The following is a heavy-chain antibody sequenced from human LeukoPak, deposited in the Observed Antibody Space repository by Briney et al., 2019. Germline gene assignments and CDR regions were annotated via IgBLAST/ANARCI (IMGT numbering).Heavy chain of an antibody. J-gene: IGHJ4*02. D-gene: IGHD5-18*01. CDR3: ARQTAMGRSGDY. CDR2: IDRSDSET. V-gene: IGHV5-51*01. CDR1: GFSFTSYW. Sequence: GESLKISCKASGFSFTSYWIGWVRPMPGKGLEWMGIIDRSDSETRYTPSFQGQVTISVDKSLTTADLQWNSLKASDTAMYYCARQTAMGRSGDYWGQGTLVTVSS.